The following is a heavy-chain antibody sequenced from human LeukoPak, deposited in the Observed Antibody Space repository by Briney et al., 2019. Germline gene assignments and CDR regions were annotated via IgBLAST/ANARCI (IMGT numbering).Heavy chain of an antibody. CDR3: ARLVGDSAGY. CDR2: INHSGST. J-gene: IGHJ4*02. Sequence: XSXXRXXXXXGLEWIGEINHSGSTNYNPSLKSRVTISVDTSKNQFSLKLSSVTAADTAVYYCARLVGDSAGYWGQGTLVTVSS. D-gene: IGHD1-26*01. V-gene: IGHV4-34*01.